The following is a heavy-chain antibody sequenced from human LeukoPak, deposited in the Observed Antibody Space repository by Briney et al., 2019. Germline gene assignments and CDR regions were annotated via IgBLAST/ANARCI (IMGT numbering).Heavy chain of an antibody. J-gene: IGHJ6*02. D-gene: IGHD2-15*01. CDR1: GFTFSSYS. CDR2: ISSSSSYI. Sequence: GGSMRLSCAASGFTFSSYSMNWVRQAPGKGLEWVSSISSSSSYIYYADSVKGRFTISRDNAKNSLYLQMNSLRAEDTAVYYCARGACSGGSCYPIGYGMDVWGQGTTVTVSS. V-gene: IGHV3-21*01. CDR3: ARGACSGGSCYPIGYGMDV.